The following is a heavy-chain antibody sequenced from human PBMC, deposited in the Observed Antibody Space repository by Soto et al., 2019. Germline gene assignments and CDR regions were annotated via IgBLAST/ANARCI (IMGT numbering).Heavy chain of an antibody. V-gene: IGHV3-21*01. J-gene: IGHJ5*02. Sequence: GGSLRLSCAASGFTFSSYSMNWVRQAPGKGLEWVSSISSSSSYIYYADSVKGRFTISRDNAKNSLYLQMNSLRAEDTAVYYCARAQARSYYSFDPWGQGTLVTVSS. CDR1: GFTFSSYS. D-gene: IGHD3-10*01. CDR2: ISSSSSYI. CDR3: ARAQARSYYSFDP.